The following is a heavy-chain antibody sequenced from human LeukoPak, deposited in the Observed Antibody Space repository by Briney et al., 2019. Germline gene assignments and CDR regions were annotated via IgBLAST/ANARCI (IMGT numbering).Heavy chain of an antibody. CDR2: INRDGSGT. CDR3: ARQQWPSSGPDY. CDR1: GFTFSSHW. Sequence: GVSLRLSCAASGFTFSSHWMHWVRQAPGKGLVWVSRINRDGSGTRYADSVKGRFTISRDNAKNTLYLQMNSLRAEDTAVYYCARQQWPSSGPDYWGQGTLVTVSS. D-gene: IGHD6-19*01. J-gene: IGHJ4*02. V-gene: IGHV3-74*01.